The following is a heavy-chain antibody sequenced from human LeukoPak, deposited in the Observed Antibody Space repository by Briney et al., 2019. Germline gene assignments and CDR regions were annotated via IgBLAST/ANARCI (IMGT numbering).Heavy chain of an antibody. CDR2: IYYSGST. V-gene: IGHV4-59*01. J-gene: IGHJ4*02. CDR1: GGSISSYY. CDR3: AREKVGYDDHKIDY. D-gene: IGHD5-12*01. Sequence: NPSETLSLTCTVSGGSISSYYWSWIRQPPGKGLEWIGYIYYSGSTNYNPSLKSRVTISVDTSKNQFSLKLSSVTAADTAVYYCAREKVGYDDHKIDYWGQGTLVTVSS.